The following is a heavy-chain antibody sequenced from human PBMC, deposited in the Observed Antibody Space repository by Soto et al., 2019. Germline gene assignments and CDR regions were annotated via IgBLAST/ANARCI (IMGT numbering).Heavy chain of an antibody. V-gene: IGHV1-2*02. Sequence: QVQLVQSGAEVKKPGASVKVSCKASGYIFTDYYMNWVRQAPGQGLEWMGWINPNSGGTNYAQKFQGRVTMTTDTSITTAYMELSGLRSDDTAVYYCSIPYCGSNSCHNWFDPWGQGTLVTVSS. CDR2: INPNSGGT. CDR3: SIPYCGSNSCHNWFDP. CDR1: GYIFTDYY. D-gene: IGHD2-2*01. J-gene: IGHJ5*02.